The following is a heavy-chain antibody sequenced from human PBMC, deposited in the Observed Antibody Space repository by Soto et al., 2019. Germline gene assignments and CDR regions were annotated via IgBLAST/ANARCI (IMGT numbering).Heavy chain of an antibody. CDR2: ISSSGYI. CDR1: GFNFNGYT. CDR3: ARDCSGGSCYPGMDV. J-gene: IGHJ6*02. V-gene: IGHV3-21*01. Sequence: GGSLRLSYAASGFNFNGYTINWVRQAPGKRLEWLSSISSSGYIFSTDSVRGRFTISRDNAKNSVYLQINSLRAEDTAVYFCARDCSGGSCYPGMDVWGQGTTVTVSS. D-gene: IGHD2-15*01.